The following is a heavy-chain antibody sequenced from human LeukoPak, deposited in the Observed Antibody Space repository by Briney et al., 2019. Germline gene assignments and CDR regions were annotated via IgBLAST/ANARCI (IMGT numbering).Heavy chain of an antibody. Sequence: PGGSLRLSCAASGFTFSSYEMNWVRQAPGKGLEWVSYISSSGSTIYYADSVKGRFAISRDNAKNSLYLQMNSLRAEDTAVYYGAAGYGGNLGGFDYWGKETLSPSPQ. V-gene: IGHV3-48*03. CDR1: GFTFSSYE. J-gene: IGHJ4*02. CDR3: AAGYGGNLGGFDY. CDR2: ISSSGSTI. D-gene: IGHD4-23*01.